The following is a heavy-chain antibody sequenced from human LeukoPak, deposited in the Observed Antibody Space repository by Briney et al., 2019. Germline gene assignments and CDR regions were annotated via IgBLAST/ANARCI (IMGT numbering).Heavy chain of an antibody. V-gene: IGHV4-39*01. CDR1: GGSISSSSYY. CDR3: AILSGGWFDP. CDR2: IYYSGST. J-gene: IGHJ5*02. D-gene: IGHD3-10*01. Sequence: SETLSLTCTVSGGSISSSSYYWGWIRQPPGKGLEWIGSIYYSGSTYYNPSLKSRVTISVDTSKNQFSLKLSSVTAADTAVYYCAILSGGWFDPWGQGTLVTVSS.